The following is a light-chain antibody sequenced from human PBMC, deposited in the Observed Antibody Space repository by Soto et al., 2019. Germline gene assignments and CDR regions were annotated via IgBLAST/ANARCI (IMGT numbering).Light chain of an antibody. Sequence: DFQMTQSPSSLSASVGDRVTITCRASQDISDHLAWYQHKPGKVPELLIYGASTLKSGVPSRFSGGGSGTDFTLTISSLQPEDVATYYCQKYDRTPRTFGQGTKVELK. CDR3: QKYDRTPRT. V-gene: IGKV1-27*01. J-gene: IGKJ1*01. CDR1: QDISDH. CDR2: GAS.